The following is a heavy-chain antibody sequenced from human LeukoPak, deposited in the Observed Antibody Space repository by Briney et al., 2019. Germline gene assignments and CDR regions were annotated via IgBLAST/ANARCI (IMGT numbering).Heavy chain of an antibody. CDR2: ISSSSSYI. CDR3: ARAQGDGYNPDAFDI. D-gene: IGHD5-24*01. V-gene: IGHV3-21*01. J-gene: IGHJ3*02. Sequence: GGSLRLSCAASGFTFSSYSMNWVRQAPGKGLEWVSSISSSSSYIYYADSVKGRFTISRDNAKNSLYLQMNSLRAEDTAVYYCARAQGDGYNPDAFDIWGQGTMVTVSS. CDR1: GFTFSSYS.